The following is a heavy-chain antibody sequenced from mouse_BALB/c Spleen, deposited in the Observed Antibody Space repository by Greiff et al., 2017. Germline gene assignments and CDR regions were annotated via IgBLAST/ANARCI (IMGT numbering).Heavy chain of an antibody. D-gene: IGHD2-14*01. CDR1: GYTFTSYY. V-gene: IGHV1S45*01. CDR3: ARKRYRYDEKNDRDY. J-gene: IGHJ2*01. Sequence: EVQLQQSGAELVKPGASVKLSCKASGYTFTSYYMYWVKQRPGQGLDWIGYINPYNDYTSYNQKFKGKATLTVDKSSSTAYMERSSLTSEDSAVYDCARKRYRYDEKNDRDYWGQGTTLTVSS. CDR2: INPYNDYT.